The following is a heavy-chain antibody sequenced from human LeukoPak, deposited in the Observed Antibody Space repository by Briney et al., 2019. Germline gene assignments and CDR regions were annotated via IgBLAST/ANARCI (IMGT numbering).Heavy chain of an antibody. V-gene: IGHV3-48*04. CDR2: ISSSSSTL. J-gene: IGHJ6*03. D-gene: IGHD5-18*01. Sequence: GGSLRLSCAASGFTFSSYSMNWVRQAPGKGLEWVSYISSSSSTLYYADSVKGRFTISRDNAKNSLYLQMNSLRAEDTAVYYCASMGTDRNYYYYYMDVWGKGTTVTVSS. CDR1: GFTFSSYS. CDR3: ASMGTDRNYYYYYMDV.